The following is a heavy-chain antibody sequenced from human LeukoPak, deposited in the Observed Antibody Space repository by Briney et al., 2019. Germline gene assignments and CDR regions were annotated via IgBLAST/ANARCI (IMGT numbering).Heavy chain of an antibody. CDR2: INPNSGGT. Sequence: ASVKVSCKASGYTFTGYYMHWVRQAPGQGLEWMGWINPNSGGTNYAQKFQGRVTMTRDTSISTAYMELSRLRSDDTAVYYCARDGPKHPSWYIDYWGQGTLVTVSS. CDR1: GYTFTGYY. CDR3: ARDGPKHPSWYIDY. J-gene: IGHJ4*02. D-gene: IGHD2-2*02. V-gene: IGHV1-2*02.